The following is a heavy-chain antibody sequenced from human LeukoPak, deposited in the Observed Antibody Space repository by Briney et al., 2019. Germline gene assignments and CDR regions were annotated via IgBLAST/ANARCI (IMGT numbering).Heavy chain of an antibody. J-gene: IGHJ4*02. CDR3: ARVGCSGGSCFDH. Sequence: PSETLSLTCTVSGAPISNYYWSWIRQPTGKGLEWIGYISYSGSTNYNPSLRSRVTISVDTSKNQFSLKLSSVIVTDTAVYYCARVGCSGGSCFDHWGQGTLVTVSS. CDR2: ISYSGST. CDR1: GAPISNYY. V-gene: IGHV4-59*01. D-gene: IGHD2-15*01.